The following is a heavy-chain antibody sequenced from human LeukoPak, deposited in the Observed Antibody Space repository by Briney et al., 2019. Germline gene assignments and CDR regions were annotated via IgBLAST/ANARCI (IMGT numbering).Heavy chain of an antibody. J-gene: IGHJ4*02. CDR1: GASINSGGYY. CDR3: ARDMTSRWFYY. V-gene: IGHV4-31*03. CDR2: ISDSGST. D-gene: IGHD6-13*01. Sequence: PSQTLSLTCTVSGASINSGGYYWIWIRQHPGKGLEWFGYISDSGSTDYNPSLKSRVAISIDTSKNQFSLNLSSVTASDSAVYYCARDMTSRWFYYWGQGTLVTVSS.